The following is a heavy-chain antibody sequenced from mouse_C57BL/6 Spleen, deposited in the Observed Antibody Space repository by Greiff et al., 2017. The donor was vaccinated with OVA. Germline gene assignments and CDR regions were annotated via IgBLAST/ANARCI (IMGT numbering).Heavy chain of an antibody. V-gene: IGHV1-82*01. J-gene: IGHJ1*03. Sequence: VQLQQSGPELVKPGASVKISCKASGYAFSSSWMNWVKQRPGKGLEWIGRIYPGDGDTNYNGKFKGKATLTADKSSSTAYMQLSSLTSEDSAVYFCAHDGYYRYFDVWGTGTTVTVSS. CDR1: GYAFSSSW. CDR3: AHDGYYRYFDV. D-gene: IGHD2-3*01. CDR2: IYPGDGDT.